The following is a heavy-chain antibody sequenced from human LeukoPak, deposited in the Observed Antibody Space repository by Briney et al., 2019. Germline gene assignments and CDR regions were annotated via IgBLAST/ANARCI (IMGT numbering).Heavy chain of an antibody. V-gene: IGHV3-23*01. CDR2: ISGSGGGT. CDR3: AKSSYYDASGYYREHYFDY. CDR1: RFTFSSYG. J-gene: IGHJ4*02. D-gene: IGHD3-22*01. Sequence: GGSLRLSCAASRFTFSSYGMSWVRQAPGKGLEWVSSISGSGGGTYYADSVKGRFTISRDNSKNTLYLQMNSLRDEDTAVYYCAKSSYYDASGYYREHYFDYWGQGTLVTVSS.